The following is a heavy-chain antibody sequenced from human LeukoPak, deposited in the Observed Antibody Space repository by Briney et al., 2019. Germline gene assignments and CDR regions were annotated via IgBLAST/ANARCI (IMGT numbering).Heavy chain of an antibody. D-gene: IGHD3-16*01. Sequence: LETLSLTCTVSGGPISNYYWSWIRQSPGKGLECIGYFHYSVSTNYNPSLKSRVTISVDTSKNQFSLKLTSVTAADAAVYYCARLGQPNAFDIWGQGTMVTVSS. CDR3: ARLGQPNAFDI. CDR1: GGPISNYY. CDR2: FHYSVST. V-gene: IGHV4-59*08. J-gene: IGHJ3*02.